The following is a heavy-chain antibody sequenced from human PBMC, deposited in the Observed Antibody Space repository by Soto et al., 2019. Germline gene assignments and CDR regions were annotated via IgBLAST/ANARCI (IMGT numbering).Heavy chain of an antibody. J-gene: IGHJ6*02. CDR1: GYNFATYW. CDR3: ARRGYSYGLDV. V-gene: IGHV5-51*01. CDR2: IYPGDSDT. D-gene: IGHD5-18*01. Sequence: GESLKISCQGSGYNFATYWIAWVRQLPGKGPEWMGIIYPGDSDTSYSPSFQGQVTISVDKSISTAYLQWNSLKASDTAVYYCARRGYSYGLDVWGQGTKVTVSS.